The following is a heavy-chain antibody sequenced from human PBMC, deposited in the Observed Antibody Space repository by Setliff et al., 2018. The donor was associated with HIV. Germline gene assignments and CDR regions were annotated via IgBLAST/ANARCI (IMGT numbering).Heavy chain of an antibody. Sequence: ASVKVSCKASGYTLTDYYVQWVRQAPGQGLEWMGWVNHHDGGTYYAQMLEGRVTMTRDTYTSTASMELSRLRSDDTAVYYCARSDSGWPHYQYNHMDVWGKGTTVTVSS. CDR1: GYTLTDYY. J-gene: IGHJ6*04. D-gene: IGHD6-19*01. CDR3: ARSDSGWPHYQYNHMDV. CDR2: VNHHDGGT. V-gene: IGHV1-2*02.